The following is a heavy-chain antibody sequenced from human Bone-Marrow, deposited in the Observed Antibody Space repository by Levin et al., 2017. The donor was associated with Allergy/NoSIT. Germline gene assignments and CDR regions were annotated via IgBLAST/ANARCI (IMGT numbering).Heavy chain of an antibody. CDR1: GFTFSSYA. D-gene: IGHD1-7*01. V-gene: IGHV3-23*01. CDR3: AKGELPHDY. CDR2: ISGSGGST. Sequence: LSLTCAASGFTFSSYAMSWVRQAPGKGLEWVSAISGSGGSTYYADSVKGRFTISRDNSKNTLYLQMNSLRAEDTAVYYCAKGELPHDYWGQGTLVTVSS. J-gene: IGHJ4*02.